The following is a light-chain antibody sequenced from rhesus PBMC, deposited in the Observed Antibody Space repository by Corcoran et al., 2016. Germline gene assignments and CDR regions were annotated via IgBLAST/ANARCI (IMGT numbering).Light chain of an antibody. CDR2: PAS. J-gene: IGKJ4*01. CDR1: QTISTW. CDR3: QQYTSHPPT. V-gene: IGKV1-22*01. Sequence: DIQMTQSPSSLSASVGDTVTITCRASQTISTWLAWYQQKPGPAPKLLIDPASTLQSGVPSRFSGSGSGTDFSLTISSLQSEDFATYFCQQYTSHPPTFGGESKVELK.